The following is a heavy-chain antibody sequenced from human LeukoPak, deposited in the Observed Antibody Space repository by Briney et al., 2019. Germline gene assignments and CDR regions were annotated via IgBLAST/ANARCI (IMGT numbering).Heavy chain of an antibody. D-gene: IGHD2-8*01. CDR3: ARGGYCTNGVCPSYWYFDL. Sequence: GGSLRLSCAASGFTFSDHYMSWIRQAPGKGLEWVSSISSSSSYIYYADSVKGRFTISRDNAKNSLYLQMNSLRAEDTAVYYCARGGYCTNGVCPSYWYFDLWGRGTLVTVSS. V-gene: IGHV3-11*06. J-gene: IGHJ2*01. CDR1: GFTFSDHY. CDR2: ISSSSSYI.